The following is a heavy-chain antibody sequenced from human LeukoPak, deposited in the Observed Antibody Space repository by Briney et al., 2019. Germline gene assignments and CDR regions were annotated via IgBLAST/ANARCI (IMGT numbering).Heavy chain of an antibody. J-gene: IGHJ4*02. V-gene: IGHV3-20*04. D-gene: IGHD3-3*02. Sequence: GGSLRLSCATSGFTFVDYGLSWVRRAPGEGLEWLCAINYNGAITDYADSVKGRFTISRDNAKNSLYLRMNSLRAEDTALYYCARDRLGPSFSVSHFDLWGQGTLVTVSS. CDR3: ARDRLGPSFSVSHFDL. CDR2: INYNGAIT. CDR1: GFTFVDYG.